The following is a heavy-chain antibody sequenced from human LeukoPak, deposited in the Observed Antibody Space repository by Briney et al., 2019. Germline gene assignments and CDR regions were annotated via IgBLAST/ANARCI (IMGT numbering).Heavy chain of an antibody. CDR3: AKDRSGSYYDWYFDL. CDR2: ISWNSGSI. Sequence: PGRPLRLSCAASGFTFDDYAMHWVRQAPGKGLEWVSGISWNSGSIGYADSVKGRFTISRDNAKNSLYLQMNSLRAEDTALYYCAKDRSGSYYDWYFDLWGRGTLVTVSS. J-gene: IGHJ2*01. D-gene: IGHD1-26*01. V-gene: IGHV3-9*01. CDR1: GFTFDDYA.